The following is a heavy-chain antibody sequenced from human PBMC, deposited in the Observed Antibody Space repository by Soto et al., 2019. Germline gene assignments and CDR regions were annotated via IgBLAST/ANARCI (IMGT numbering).Heavy chain of an antibody. V-gene: IGHV1-8*01. CDR3: AGAIGYCSGGSCSPRHLNYYYYMEV. CDR1: GYTFTSYD. Sequence: ASVKVSCKASGYTFTSYDINWVRQATGQGLEWMGWMNPNSGNTGYAQKFQGRVTMTRNTSISTAYMELSSLRSEDTAVYYCAGAIGYCSGGSCSPRHLNYYYYMEVWGKGTTVTVSS. CDR2: MNPNSGNT. D-gene: IGHD2-15*01. J-gene: IGHJ6*03.